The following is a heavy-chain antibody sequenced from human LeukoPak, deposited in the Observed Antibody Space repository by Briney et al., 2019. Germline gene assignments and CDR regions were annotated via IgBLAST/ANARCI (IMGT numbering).Heavy chain of an antibody. Sequence: GGSLRLSCAASGFTFSSYAMTWVRQAPGKGLEWVSTISESGGATYYAGSVKGHFTISRDNSKNTLYLQMNSLRAEDTAVYYCARMPTLPWGIDYWGQGTLVTVSS. V-gene: IGHV3-23*01. D-gene: IGHD7-27*01. CDR3: ARMPTLPWGIDY. CDR2: ISESGGAT. J-gene: IGHJ4*02. CDR1: GFTFSSYA.